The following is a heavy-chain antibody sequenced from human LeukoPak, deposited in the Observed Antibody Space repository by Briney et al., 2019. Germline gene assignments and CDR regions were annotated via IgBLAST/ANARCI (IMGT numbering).Heavy chain of an antibody. CDR1: GGSISSSSYY. CDR3: ARPPYCSGGSCPGDY. D-gene: IGHD2-15*01. CDR2: IYYGGST. V-gene: IGHV4-39*02. Sequence: PSETLSLTRTVSGGSISSSSYYWGWIRQPPGKGLEWIGSIYYGGSTHYNPSLKSRVTISVDTSKNHFSLRLSSVTATDTAVYYCARPPYCSGGSCPGDYWGQGTLVTVSS. J-gene: IGHJ4*02.